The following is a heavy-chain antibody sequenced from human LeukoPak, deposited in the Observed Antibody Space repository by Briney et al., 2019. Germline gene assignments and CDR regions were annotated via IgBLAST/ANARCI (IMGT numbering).Heavy chain of an antibody. CDR3: AKWASSGWLDY. J-gene: IGHJ4*02. CDR1: GFPFTSYG. CDR2: ISGSGGST. V-gene: IGHV3-23*01. Sequence: GGSLRLSCAASGFPFTSYGMSWVRQAPGKGLEWVSAISGSGGSTYYADSVKGRFTISRDNSKNTLYLQMNSLRAEDTAVYYCAKWASSGWLDYWGQGTLVTVSS. D-gene: IGHD6-19*01.